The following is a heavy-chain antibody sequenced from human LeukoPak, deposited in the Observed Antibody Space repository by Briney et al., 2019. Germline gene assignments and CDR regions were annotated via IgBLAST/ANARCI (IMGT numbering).Heavy chain of an antibody. CDR3: ARIPWDYGPETFYHWYFDL. D-gene: IGHD3-10*01. V-gene: IGHV4-39*07. CDR1: GGSISSSSHY. Sequence: SETLSLTCTVSGGSISSSSHYWGWIRQTPGKGLEWIGNIFYTGRTNYNPSLKSRLTISLDKSNNHFSLRLSSVTAADTAVYYCARIPWDYGPETFYHWYFDLWGRGTLVAVSS. CDR2: IFYTGRT. J-gene: IGHJ2*01.